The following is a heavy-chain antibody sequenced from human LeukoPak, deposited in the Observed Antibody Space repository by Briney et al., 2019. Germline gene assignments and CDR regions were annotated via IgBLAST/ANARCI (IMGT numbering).Heavy chain of an antibody. CDR1: GFTFSSYA. V-gene: IGHV3-30-3*01. D-gene: IGHD6-19*01. CDR2: ISYDGSNK. CDR3: ARDIGGSSGWYYFDY. J-gene: IGHJ4*02. Sequence: PGGSLRLSCAASGFTFSSYAMHWVRQAPGKGLEWVADISYDGSNKYYADSVKGRFTISRDNSKNTLYLQRNSLRAEDTAVYYCARDIGGSSGWYYFDYWGQGTLVTVSS.